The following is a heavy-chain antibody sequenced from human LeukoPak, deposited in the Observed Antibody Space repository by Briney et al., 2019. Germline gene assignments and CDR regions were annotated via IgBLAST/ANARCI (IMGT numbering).Heavy chain of an antibody. Sequence: SETLSLTCTVSGGSISSYSWSWIRQPAGKGLEWIGRIYSSVTTNYNPSLNSRVTMSLDTSKNQFSLNLTSVTAADTAVYYCAREATQPSRGFDPWGQGTLVTVSS. CDR1: GGSISSYS. D-gene: IGHD3-10*01. CDR2: IYSSVTT. V-gene: IGHV4-4*07. CDR3: AREATQPSRGFDP. J-gene: IGHJ5*02.